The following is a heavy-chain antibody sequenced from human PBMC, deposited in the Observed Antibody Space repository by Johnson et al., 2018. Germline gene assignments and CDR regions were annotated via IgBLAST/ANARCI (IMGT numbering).Heavy chain of an antibody. D-gene: IGHD6-13*01. V-gene: IGHV3-7*01. Sequence: VQLVQSGGGLVQPGGSLRLSCAVSGFTSSTYWMSWVRQAPGQGPEWVANIKQEGSEKYYVDSVKGRFTISRDNAENSLYLQMNSLRAEDTAVYYCARARRGSSWYWFDSWGQGTLVTVSS. CDR2: IKQEGSEK. CDR1: GFTSSTYW. CDR3: ARARRGSSWYWFDS. J-gene: IGHJ5*01.